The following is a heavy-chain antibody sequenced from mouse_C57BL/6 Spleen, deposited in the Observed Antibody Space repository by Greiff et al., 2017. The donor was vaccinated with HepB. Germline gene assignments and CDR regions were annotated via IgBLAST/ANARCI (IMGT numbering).Heavy chain of an antibody. D-gene: IGHD2-4*01. CDR2: IDTENGDT. CDR1: GFNIKDDY. Sequence: EVQLQQSGAELVRPGASVKLSCTASGFNIKDDYMHWVKQRPEQGLEWIGWIDTENGDTEYASKFQGKATITADTSSNTAYLQLSSLTSEDTAVYYCSYYDYDVGPEFAYWGQGTLVTVSA. J-gene: IGHJ3*01. V-gene: IGHV14-4*01. CDR3: SYYDYDVGPEFAY.